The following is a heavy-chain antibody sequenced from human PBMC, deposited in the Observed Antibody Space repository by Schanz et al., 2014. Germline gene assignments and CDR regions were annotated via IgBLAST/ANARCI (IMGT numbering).Heavy chain of an antibody. Sequence: EVQLMESGGGLVQPGGSLRLSCAASGFTLSNSDMHWVRQGTGKGLEWVSTIGYLGDTYYPDSVKGRFTVSRDSSQNSLYHQMNSLRAGDTAVYYCARGTDWNLHYWGQGALVTVSS. CDR3: ARGTDWNLHY. CDR2: IGYLGDT. J-gene: IGHJ4*02. V-gene: IGHV3-13*01. CDR1: GFTLSNSD. D-gene: IGHD1-1*01.